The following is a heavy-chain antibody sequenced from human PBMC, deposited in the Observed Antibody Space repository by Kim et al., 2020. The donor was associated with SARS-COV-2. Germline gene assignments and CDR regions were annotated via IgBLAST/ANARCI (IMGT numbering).Heavy chain of an antibody. Sequence: YAQKFQGRVTITADESTGAAYVGLSSLRSEDTAVYYCARVWGGRDWYFDLWGRGTLVTVSS. V-gene: IGHV1-69*01. CDR3: ARVWGGRDWYFDL. D-gene: IGHD3-16*01. J-gene: IGHJ2*01.